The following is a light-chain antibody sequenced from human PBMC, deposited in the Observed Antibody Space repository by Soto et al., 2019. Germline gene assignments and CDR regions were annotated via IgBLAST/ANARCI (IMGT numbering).Light chain of an antibody. V-gene: IGKV1-5*03. CDR1: QSIDNW. CDR3: QQYGSYSAIT. CDR2: QAS. J-gene: IGKJ5*01. Sequence: DIQMTQSPSTLSASVGDRVTITCRASQSIDNWLAWYQQKPGKAPKLLIYQASSLESGVPSRFSGSASGTEFTLTISSLQPDDFATYFCQQYGSYSAITFGQGTRLDI.